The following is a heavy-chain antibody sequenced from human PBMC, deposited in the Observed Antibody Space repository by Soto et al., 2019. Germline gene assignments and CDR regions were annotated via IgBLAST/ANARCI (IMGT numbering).Heavy chain of an antibody. CDR3: ARGLTRESEILRPSRRYNWFDP. V-gene: IGHV4-34*01. Sequence: SETLSLTCAVYGGSFSGYYWSWIRQPPGKGLEWIGEINHSGSTNYNPSLKSRVTISVDTSKNQFSLKLSSVTAADTAMYYCARGLTRESEILRPSRRYNWFDPWGQGTLVTVSS. CDR1: GGSFSGYY. CDR2: INHSGST. J-gene: IGHJ5*02. D-gene: IGHD5-12*01.